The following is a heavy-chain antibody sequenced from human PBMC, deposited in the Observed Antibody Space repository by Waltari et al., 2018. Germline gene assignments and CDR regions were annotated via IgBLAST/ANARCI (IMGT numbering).Heavy chain of an antibody. D-gene: IGHD1-1*01. Sequence: EVQLVESGGGLVQPGGSLRVSCEASGFTFRNHWMSWVRQPPGKGLEWVANIEPDGGEKNYVDSVKGRFTISRDNAQNSVHLQMNSLRPEDTAVYYCARLWNGPDSWGQGALVTVSS. CDR2: IEPDGGEK. CDR3: ARLWNGPDS. V-gene: IGHV3-7*03. CDR1: GFTFRNHW. J-gene: IGHJ4*02.